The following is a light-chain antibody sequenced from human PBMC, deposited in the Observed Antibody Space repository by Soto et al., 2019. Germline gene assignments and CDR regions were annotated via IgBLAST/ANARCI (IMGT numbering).Light chain of an antibody. CDR1: QSVSSS. CDR3: QQYIDWPPGT. J-gene: IGKJ1*01. CDR2: DTS. Sequence: EIVVTQSPATLSVSPGERVTLSCRASQSVSSSLAWYQQRPGQAPRLLIYDTSTRAAGSSARFSGSGSGTEVTLTISSLQSEDFAVYYCQQYIDWPPGTFGQGTAVEIK. V-gene: IGKV3-15*01.